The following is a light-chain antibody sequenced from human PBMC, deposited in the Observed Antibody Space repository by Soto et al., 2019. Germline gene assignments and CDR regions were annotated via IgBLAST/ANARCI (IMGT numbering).Light chain of an antibody. CDR3: QQYSSLPRT. Sequence: EILLTQSPGTLSLSPGERATLSCRASQSVSSSYLAWYQQKPGQAPRLLIYGASSRATGIPDRFSGSGSGTDFTLAISRLEPEDFGVYYCQQYSSLPRTFGQGTKVDIK. CDR1: QSVSSSY. CDR2: GAS. V-gene: IGKV3-20*01. J-gene: IGKJ1*01.